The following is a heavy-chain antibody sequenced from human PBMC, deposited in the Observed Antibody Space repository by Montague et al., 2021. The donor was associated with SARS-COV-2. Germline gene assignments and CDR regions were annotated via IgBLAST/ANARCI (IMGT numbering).Heavy chain of an antibody. D-gene: IGHD3-10*01. V-gene: IGHV4-39*07. Sequence: SETLSLTCTVSGGSVSSSSYYWGWIRQPPGKGLEWIGSTYYSGSTYYNPSLKSRVTISVDTPKNQFSLKLSSVTAADTAVYYCARDLRRGFDPWGQGTLVTVSS. J-gene: IGHJ5*02. CDR2: TYYSGST. CDR1: GGSVSSSSYY. CDR3: ARDLRRGFDP.